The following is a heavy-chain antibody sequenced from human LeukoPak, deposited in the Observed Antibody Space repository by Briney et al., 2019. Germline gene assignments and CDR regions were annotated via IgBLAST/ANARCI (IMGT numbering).Heavy chain of an antibody. D-gene: IGHD2-15*01. Sequence: PGGSLRLSCAASGFTFSSCAMHWVRQAPGKGLEWVAVISYDGSNKYYADSVKGRFTISRDNSKNTLYLQMNSLRAEDTAVYYCARVAPYDYWGQGTLVTVSS. V-gene: IGHV3-30-3*01. CDR1: GFTFSSCA. J-gene: IGHJ4*02. CDR2: ISYDGSNK. CDR3: ARVAPYDY.